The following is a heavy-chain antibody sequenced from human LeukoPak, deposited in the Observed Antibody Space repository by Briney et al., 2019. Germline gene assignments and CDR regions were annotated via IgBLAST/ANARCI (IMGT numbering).Heavy chain of an antibody. J-gene: IGHJ4*02. V-gene: IGHV3-23*01. Sequence: GGSLRLSCAVSGITLSNYGMSWVRQAPGKGLEWVAGISDSGGRTNYADSVKGRFTISRGNPKNTLYLQMNSLRVEDTAVYFCAERGVVIRVILVGFHKEAYYFDSWGQGALVTVSS. CDR2: ISDSGGRT. CDR3: AERGVVIRVILVGFHKEAYYFDS. CDR1: GITLSNYG. D-gene: IGHD3-22*01.